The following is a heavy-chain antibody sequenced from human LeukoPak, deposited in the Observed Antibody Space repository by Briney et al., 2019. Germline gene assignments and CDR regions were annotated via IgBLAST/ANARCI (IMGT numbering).Heavy chain of an antibody. J-gene: IGHJ3*02. CDR3: ARWRTTQGTFDI. Sequence: NPSETLSLTCTVSSGSISTYYWNWIRQPAGKGLEWIGRISSSGSTNYNASLKSRVTLSIDTSKNQFSLKLTSVTAADTAVYYCARWRTTQGTFDIWGQGTMVTVSS. CDR2: ISSSGST. V-gene: IGHV4-4*07. CDR1: SGSISTYY. D-gene: IGHD1-1*01.